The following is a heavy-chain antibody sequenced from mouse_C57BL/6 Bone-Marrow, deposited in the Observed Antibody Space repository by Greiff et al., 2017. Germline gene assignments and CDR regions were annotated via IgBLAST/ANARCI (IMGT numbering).Heavy chain of an antibody. Sequence: QVQLQQPGAELVMPGASVKLSCKASGYTFTSYWMHWVKQRPGQGLEWIGEIDPSDSYTNYNQKFKGKSTLTVDKSSSTAYMQLSSLTSEDSAVYYCASLGSSTRAMDYWGQGTSVTVSS. CDR2: IDPSDSYT. D-gene: IGHD1-1*01. CDR1: GYTFTSYW. J-gene: IGHJ4*01. CDR3: ASLGSSTRAMDY. V-gene: IGHV1-69*01.